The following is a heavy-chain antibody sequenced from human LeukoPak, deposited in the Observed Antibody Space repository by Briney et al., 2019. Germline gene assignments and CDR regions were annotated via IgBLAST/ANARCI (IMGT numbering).Heavy chain of an antibody. CDR3: ARAMVRGVNNYYYGMDV. J-gene: IGHJ6*02. CDR2: ISYDGSNK. CDR1: GFMFRTYG. Sequence: PGGSLRLSWAASGFMFRTYGMQWVRQAPGKGLEWVAVISYDGSNKYYADSEKGRFTISRDNSKNTLYLQMNSLRAEDTAVYYCARAMVRGVNNYYYGMDVWGQGTTVTVSS. V-gene: IGHV3-30*19. D-gene: IGHD3-10*01.